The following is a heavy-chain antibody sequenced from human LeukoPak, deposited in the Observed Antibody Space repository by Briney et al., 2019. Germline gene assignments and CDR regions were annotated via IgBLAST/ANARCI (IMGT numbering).Heavy chain of an antibody. Sequence: PSETLSLTCTVSGGSISSGGYYWSWIRQPPGKGLEWIGYIYLSGSTYYNPSLKSRVTISVDRSKNQFSLKLSSVTAADTAVYYCARDLSIAARGNDAFDIWGQGTMVTVSS. D-gene: IGHD6-6*01. V-gene: IGHV4-30-2*01. CDR1: GGSISSGGYY. CDR3: ARDLSIAARGNDAFDI. J-gene: IGHJ3*02. CDR2: IYLSGST.